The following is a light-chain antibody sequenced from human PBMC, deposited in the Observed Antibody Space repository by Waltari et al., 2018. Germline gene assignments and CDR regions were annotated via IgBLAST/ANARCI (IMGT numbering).Light chain of an antibody. CDR3: QHYVRLPAT. CDR2: GAS. V-gene: IGKV3-20*01. J-gene: IGKJ1*01. CDR1: QSVART. Sequence: EIVLTQSPGTLSLSPGERATLSCRASQSVARTLAWYQQTPGQAPRLLIYGASSRATDIPDRFSGSGSGTDFSLTINRLEPEDFAVYFCQHYVRLPATFGQGTKVEIK.